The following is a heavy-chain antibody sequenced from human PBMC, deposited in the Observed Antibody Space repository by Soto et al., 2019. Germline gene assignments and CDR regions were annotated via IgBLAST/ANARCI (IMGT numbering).Heavy chain of an antibody. D-gene: IGHD2-2*02. Sequence: AAVKVSCKASGYTFSTYGITWVRQAPGQGLDWMGWINPLKGDTKSAANFQDRVTMTTDTSTRTAYMELRSLRSDDTAVYYCARVKVPAAILGAFDLWGQGTLVTVSS. CDR1: GYTFSTYG. V-gene: IGHV1-18*01. J-gene: IGHJ3*01. CDR2: INPLKGDT. CDR3: ARVKVPAAILGAFDL.